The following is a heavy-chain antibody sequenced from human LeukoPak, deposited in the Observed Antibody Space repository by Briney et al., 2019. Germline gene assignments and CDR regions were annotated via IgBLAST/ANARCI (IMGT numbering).Heavy chain of an antibody. J-gene: IGHJ4*02. D-gene: IGHD5-12*01. V-gene: IGHV1-18*01. Sequence: ASVRVSCKAYGYTFTSYGMRWVRQAPGQGLEWMGWISTYNCNTNYAQKIQGRVTMTTDTSTSTAYMELRSLRSDDTAVYYCARDKGGYDSNLDYWGQGTQVTVSS. CDR1: GYTFTSYG. CDR2: ISTYNCNT. CDR3: ARDKGGYDSNLDY.